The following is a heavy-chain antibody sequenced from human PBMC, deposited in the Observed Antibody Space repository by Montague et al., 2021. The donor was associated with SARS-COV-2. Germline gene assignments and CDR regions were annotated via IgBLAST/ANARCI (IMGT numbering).Heavy chain of an antibody. J-gene: IGHJ6*02. CDR1: GFSLSTSGMC. CDR3: ARTYYDILTGRDYGMDC. V-gene: IGHV2-70*11. Sequence: PALVKPTQTLTLTCTFSGFSLSTSGMCVSWIRQPPGKALEWLARIDWDDDKYYSTSLKTRLTISKDTSKNQVVLTMTNMDPVDTATYYCARTYYDILTGRDYGMDCWGQGTTVTVSS. D-gene: IGHD3-9*01. CDR2: IDWDDDK.